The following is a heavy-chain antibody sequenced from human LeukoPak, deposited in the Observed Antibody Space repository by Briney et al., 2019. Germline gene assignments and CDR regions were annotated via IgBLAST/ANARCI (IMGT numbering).Heavy chain of an antibody. V-gene: IGHV4-59*01. CDR3: ARGSQYRIIHFDA. J-gene: IGHJ4*02. CDR2: IYNGVSN. D-gene: IGHD5-12*01. CDR1: GGSTSGYY. Sequence: KSSETLSLTCTVSGGSTSGYYWTWIRQPPGKGLEWVGYIYNGVSNNYNPSLKSRLTISADTSKNQFSLKLSSVTAADTAVYFCARGSQYRIIHFDAWGQGTLVTVSS.